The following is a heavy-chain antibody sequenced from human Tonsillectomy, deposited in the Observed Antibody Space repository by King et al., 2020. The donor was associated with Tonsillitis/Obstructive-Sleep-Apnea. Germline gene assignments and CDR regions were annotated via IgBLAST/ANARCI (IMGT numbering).Heavy chain of an antibody. CDR2: INEAGTST. D-gene: IGHD5-12*01. Sequence: EPQLVQSGGIVVQPGGSLRLSCAASGFTFADSAMHCVRQAPGKGLEWVSLINEAGTSTFYADSVRGRFTISRDNSKNSLYLQMNSLRTEDTASYYCAKSILSGLGYHFDYWGQGTLVTVSS. CDR1: GFTFADSA. V-gene: IGHV3-43*02. J-gene: IGHJ4*02. CDR3: AKSILSGLGYHFDY.